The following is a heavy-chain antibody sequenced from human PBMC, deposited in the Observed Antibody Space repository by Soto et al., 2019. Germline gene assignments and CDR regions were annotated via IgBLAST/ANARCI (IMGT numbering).Heavy chain of an antibody. CDR1: GYTFTSYG. Sequence: QVQLVQSGAQVKKPGASVKVSCKDSGYTFTSYGISRVRQAPGQGLEWMGWISAYNGNTNYAQKLQGRVTMTTDTSTSTAYMELRRLRSDDTGVYYCARAVLSARPDYWGQGTLVMVST. D-gene: IGHD6-6*01. V-gene: IGHV1-18*01. CDR2: ISAYNGNT. CDR3: ARAVLSARPDY. J-gene: IGHJ4*02.